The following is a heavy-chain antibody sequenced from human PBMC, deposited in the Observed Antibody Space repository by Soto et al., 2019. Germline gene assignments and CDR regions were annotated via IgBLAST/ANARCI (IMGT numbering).Heavy chain of an antibody. V-gene: IGHV6-1*01. CDR3: ARAIGYCTNGVCSKYNWFDP. CDR1: GDSVSSNSVA. D-gene: IGHD2-8*01. CDR2: TYYRSKWYN. J-gene: IGHJ5*02. Sequence: SQTLSLTCAISGDSVSSNSVAWNWIRQSPSRGLEWLGRTYYRSKWYNDYAVSVKSRITINPDTSKNQFSLQLNSVTPEDTAVYYCARAIGYCTNGVCSKYNWFDPWGQGTLVTVSS.